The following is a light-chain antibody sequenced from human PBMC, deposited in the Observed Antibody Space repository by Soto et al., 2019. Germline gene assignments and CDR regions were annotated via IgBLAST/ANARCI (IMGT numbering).Light chain of an antibody. J-gene: IGLJ2*01. CDR1: SSDVGGYDY. CDR2: EVS. Sequence: QSALTQPASVSGSPGQSITISCTGTSSDVGGYDYVSWYQQHPGKAPKLMIYEVSNRPSGVSNRFSGSKSGNTASLTISGLQAEDEADYYCSSYTISSTSHVVFGGGTKLTV. V-gene: IGLV2-14*01. CDR3: SSYTISSTSHVV.